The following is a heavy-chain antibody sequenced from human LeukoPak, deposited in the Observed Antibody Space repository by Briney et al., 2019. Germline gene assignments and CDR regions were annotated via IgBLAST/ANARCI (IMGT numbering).Heavy chain of an antibody. CDR3: ARETSPYGDYFDY. V-gene: IGHV1-8*03. CDR2: MNPNSGNT. J-gene: IGHJ4*02. Sequence: ASVKVSCKASGYTFTSYDINWVRQATGQGLEWMGWMNPNSGNTGYAQKFQGRVTITRDTSTSTVYMELSSLRSEDTAVYYCARETSPYGDYFDYWGQGTLVTVSS. CDR1: GYTFTSYD. D-gene: IGHD4-17*01.